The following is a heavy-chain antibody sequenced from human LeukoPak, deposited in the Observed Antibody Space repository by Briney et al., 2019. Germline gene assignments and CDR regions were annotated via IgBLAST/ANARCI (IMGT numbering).Heavy chain of an antibody. Sequence: PSETLSLTCTVSGGSISSSSYYWGWIRQPPGKGLEWIGSIYYSGSTYYNPSLKSRVTISVDTSKNQFSLKLSSVTAADTAVYYCARDRGLGTATAYYFDYWGQGTLVTVSS. CDR1: GGSISSSSYY. CDR3: ARDRGLGTATAYYFDY. V-gene: IGHV4-39*07. J-gene: IGHJ4*02. D-gene: IGHD6-25*01. CDR2: IYYSGST.